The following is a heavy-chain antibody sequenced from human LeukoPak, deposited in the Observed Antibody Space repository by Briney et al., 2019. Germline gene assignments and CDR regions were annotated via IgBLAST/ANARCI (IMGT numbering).Heavy chain of an antibody. CDR3: ARELKVGNTGYYFDY. V-gene: IGHV4-30-4*08. D-gene: IGHD1-7*01. Sequence: PSQTLSLTCTVSGGSISSGDNYWSWIRQPPGKGLEWIGFMYSSGSTYYNPSLKSRVTISVDTSKSQFSLKLSSVTAADTAVYYCARELKVGNTGYYFDYWGQGTLVTVSS. CDR1: GGSISSGDNY. CDR2: MYSSGST. J-gene: IGHJ4*02.